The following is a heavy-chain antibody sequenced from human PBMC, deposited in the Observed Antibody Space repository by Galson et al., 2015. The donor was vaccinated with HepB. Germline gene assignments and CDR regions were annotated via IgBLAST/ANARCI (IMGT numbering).Heavy chain of an antibody. J-gene: IGHJ6*02. CDR1: GFTFSNYA. D-gene: IGHD6-13*01. V-gene: IGHV3-23*01. CDR2: LSDSGGST. Sequence: SLRLSCAASGFTFSNYAMSWVRQAPGKGLEWVSSLSDSGGSTYYADSVKGRFAISRDNSKNTLYLQMNSLRAEDTAVYYCAKESGAPGPYNGMDVWGQGTRVTVSS. CDR3: AKESGAPGPYNGMDV.